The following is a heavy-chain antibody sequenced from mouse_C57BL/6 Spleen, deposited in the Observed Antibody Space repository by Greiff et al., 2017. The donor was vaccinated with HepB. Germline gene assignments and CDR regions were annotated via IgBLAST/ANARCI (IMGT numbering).Heavy chain of an antibody. CDR1: GYTFTSYW. D-gene: IGHD3-1*01. Sequence: QVQLQQPGAELVKPGASVKLSCKASGYTFTSYWMHWVKQRPGRGLEWIGRIDPNSGGTKYNEKFKSKATLTVDKPSSTAYMQLSSRTSEGSACYFCSRGCSGYFDVWRTVTTVTVSS. V-gene: IGHV1-72*01. J-gene: IGHJ1*03. CDR2: IDPNSGGT. CDR3: SRGCSGYFDV.